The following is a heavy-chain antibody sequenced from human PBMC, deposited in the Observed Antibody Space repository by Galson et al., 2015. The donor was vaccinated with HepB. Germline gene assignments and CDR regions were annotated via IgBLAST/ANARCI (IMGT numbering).Heavy chain of an antibody. Sequence: SVKVSCKVSGYTLTELSMHWVRQAPGEGLEWMGGFDPEDGETIYAQKFQGRVTMTEDTSTDTAYMELSSLRSEDTAVYYCATGPHVGWILYYRGQGTLVTVSS. D-gene: IGHD5-18*01. V-gene: IGHV1-24*01. CDR3: ATGPHVGWILYY. CDR1: GYTLTELS. J-gene: IGHJ4*02. CDR2: FDPEDGET.